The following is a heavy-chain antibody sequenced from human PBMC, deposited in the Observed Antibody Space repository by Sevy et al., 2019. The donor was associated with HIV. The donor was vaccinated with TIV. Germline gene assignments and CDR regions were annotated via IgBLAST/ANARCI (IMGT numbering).Heavy chain of an antibody. CDR2: ISAYNGNT. CDR3: AGGDMAVAEW. V-gene: IGHV1-18*01. CDR1: GYTFTNYV. Sequence: ASVKVSCKASGYTFTNYVITWVRQAPGQGLEGMGRISAYNGNTNYAQKFQGRVTMTTDTSTNTAYVELRSLRSDDTAVYYCAGGDMAVAEWWGQGTLVTVSS. J-gene: IGHJ1*01. D-gene: IGHD6-19*01.